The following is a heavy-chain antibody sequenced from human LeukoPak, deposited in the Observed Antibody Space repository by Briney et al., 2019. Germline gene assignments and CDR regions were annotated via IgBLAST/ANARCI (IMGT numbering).Heavy chain of an antibody. CDR3: ARFKRAGGWSYFDY. V-gene: IGHV4-59*01. CDR1: GGSISSYY. J-gene: IGHJ4*02. Sequence: SETLSLTCTVSGGSISSYYWSWIRLPPGKGLEWIGYIYNSGSTNYSPSLKSRVTISVDTSKNQFSLKLSSVTAADTAMYYCARFKRAGGWSYFDYWGLGTLVTVSS. CDR2: IYNSGST. D-gene: IGHD6-19*01.